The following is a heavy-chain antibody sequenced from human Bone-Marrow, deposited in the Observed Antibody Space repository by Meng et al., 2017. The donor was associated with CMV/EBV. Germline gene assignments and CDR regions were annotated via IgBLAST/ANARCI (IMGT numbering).Heavy chain of an antibody. Sequence: SVKVSCKASGGTFSSYAISWVRQAPGQGLEWLGGIIPILGIANYAQKFQGRVTITADKSTSTAYMELSSPRSEDTAVYYCARGVAYFDYWGQGTLVTVSS. V-gene: IGHV1-69*10. CDR2: IIPILGIA. CDR3: ARGVAYFDY. J-gene: IGHJ4*02. D-gene: IGHD3-3*01. CDR1: GGTFSSYA.